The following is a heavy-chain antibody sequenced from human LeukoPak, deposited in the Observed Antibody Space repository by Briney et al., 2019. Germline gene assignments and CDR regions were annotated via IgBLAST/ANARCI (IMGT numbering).Heavy chain of an antibody. V-gene: IGHV3-23*01. CDR2: LRGDGET. D-gene: IGHD2-2*02. Sequence: PGGSLRLSCAASGFTFSSYAMSWVRQAPARGLEWVSSLRGDGETFYGDSVKGRFTLSRDESRNTVYLQMNNLRVEDTAVYYCAIETIPSDGIWGQGTMVTVSS. CDR1: GFTFSSYA. CDR3: AIETIPSDGI. J-gene: IGHJ3*02.